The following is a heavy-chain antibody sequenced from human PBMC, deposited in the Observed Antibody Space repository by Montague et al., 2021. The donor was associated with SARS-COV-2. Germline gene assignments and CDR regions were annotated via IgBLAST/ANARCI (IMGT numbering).Heavy chain of an antibody. D-gene: IGHD5-24*01. Sequence: SLRLSCVASGLTFSSYSMVWVRQAPGKGLEWVSSITCSSDYIHYAVSVKGRFTISRDNDRNSLYLLMNSLRAEDTAVYYCARGEMATISESFDLWGQGTMVTVSS. CDR1: GLTFSSYS. CDR2: ITCSSDYI. CDR3: ARGEMATISESFDL. J-gene: IGHJ3*01. V-gene: IGHV3-21*01.